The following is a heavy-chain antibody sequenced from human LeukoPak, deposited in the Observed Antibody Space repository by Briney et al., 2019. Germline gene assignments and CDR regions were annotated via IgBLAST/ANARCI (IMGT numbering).Heavy chain of an antibody. D-gene: IGHD3-22*01. Sequence: GGSLRLSCAASGFTFSSYSMNWVRQAPGKGLEWVSSISSSSSYIYYADSVKGRFTISRDNAKNSLYLQMNSLRAEDTAVYYCARKISGSRSFDYWGQGTLVTVSS. J-gene: IGHJ4*02. CDR3: ARKISGSRSFDY. CDR2: ISSSSSYI. V-gene: IGHV3-21*01. CDR1: GFTFSSYS.